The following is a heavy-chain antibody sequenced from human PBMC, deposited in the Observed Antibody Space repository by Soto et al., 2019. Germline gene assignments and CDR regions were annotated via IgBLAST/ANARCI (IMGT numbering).Heavy chain of an antibody. CDR3: AQGIVVIGG. D-gene: IGHD2-21*01. V-gene: IGHV3-20*04. CDR2: INLNGRIS. CDR1: GFTFDDYG. Sequence: EVRLVASGGGVVRPGGSLRLSCAASGFTFDDYGMSWVRQVPGKGREWVCGINLNGRISGCADSVRGRFTISRDNGKNSLSLQMSSLRVEDTALYYCAQGIVVIGGWGQGTLVTVSS. J-gene: IGHJ4*02.